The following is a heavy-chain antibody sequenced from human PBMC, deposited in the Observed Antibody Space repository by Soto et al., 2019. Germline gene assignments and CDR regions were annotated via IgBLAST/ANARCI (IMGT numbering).Heavy chain of an antibody. CDR1: GGSISGGVHS. D-gene: IGHD2-8*01. J-gene: IGHJ2*01. V-gene: IGHV4-30-4*01. CDR2: IFDSGST. CDR3: AREIMPLTNDWYFDL. Sequence: QVQLQESGPGLVKPSETLSLTCTVSGGSISGGVHSWSWIRQPPGKGLEWIGHIFDSGSTYDNPSLKSRLTISVDTSKNQFSLRLSSVTAADTAVYYCAREIMPLTNDWYFDLWGRGTLVTVSS.